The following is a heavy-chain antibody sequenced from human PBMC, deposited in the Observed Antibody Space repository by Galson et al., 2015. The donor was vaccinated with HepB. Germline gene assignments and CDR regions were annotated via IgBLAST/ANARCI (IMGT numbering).Heavy chain of an antibody. D-gene: IGHD3-10*01. CDR3: ARAKEGRGYFDY. CDR1: GDSISSDSW. V-gene: IGHV4-4*02. CDR2: IYHSGGT. Sequence: ETLSLTCAVSGDSISSDSWWSWVRQPPGEGLEWIGEIYHSGGTNYRPSLKSRVTISVDKSKNLFSLKLTFVTAADTAVYYCARAKEGRGYFDYWGQGTLVTGSS. J-gene: IGHJ4*02.